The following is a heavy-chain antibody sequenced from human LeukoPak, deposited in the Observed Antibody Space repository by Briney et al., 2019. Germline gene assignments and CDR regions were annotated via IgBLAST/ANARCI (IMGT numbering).Heavy chain of an antibody. V-gene: IGHV3-15*01. Sequence: PGGSLRLSCAASGSTFSSYAMHWVRQAPGKGLEWVGRIKSKTDGGTTDYAAPVKGRFTISRDDSKNTLYLQMNSLKTEDTAVYYCTSEWELRGAPFDYWGQGTLVTVSS. D-gene: IGHD1-26*01. J-gene: IGHJ4*02. CDR2: IKSKTDGGTT. CDR1: GSTFSSYA. CDR3: TSEWELRGAPFDY.